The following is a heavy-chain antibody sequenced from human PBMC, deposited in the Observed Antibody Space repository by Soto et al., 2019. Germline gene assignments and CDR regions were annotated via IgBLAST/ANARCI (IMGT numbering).Heavy chain of an antibody. Sequence: SETLSLTCAVYGGSFSGYYWSWIRQPPGEGLEWIGEINHSGSTNYNPSLKSRVTISVDTSKNQFSLKLSSVTAADTAEYYCARELLSPYCSGGSCYSFDYWGQGTLVTVSS. CDR1: GGSFSGYY. J-gene: IGHJ4*02. CDR3: ARELLSPYCSGGSCYSFDY. V-gene: IGHV4-34*01. D-gene: IGHD2-15*01. CDR2: INHSGST.